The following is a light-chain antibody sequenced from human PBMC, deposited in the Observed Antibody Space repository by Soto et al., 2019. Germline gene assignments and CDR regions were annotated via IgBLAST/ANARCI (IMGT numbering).Light chain of an antibody. J-gene: IGLJ2*01. CDR3: SSYTTSSALV. CDR1: SSDVGGYDY. V-gene: IGLV2-14*01. CDR2: EVI. Sequence: QSALTQSASVSGSPGQSITIPCTGTSSDVGGYDYVFWYQQHPGKVPKLIIYEVIKRPSGVSHRFSGSKSGNTASLTISGLQTEDEADYYCSSYTTSSALVFGGGTKVTVL.